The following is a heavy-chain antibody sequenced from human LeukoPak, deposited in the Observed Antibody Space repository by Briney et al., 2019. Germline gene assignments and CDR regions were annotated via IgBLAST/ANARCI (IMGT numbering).Heavy chain of an antibody. Sequence: PGGSLSLSCAASGFTFSSYSMNWVRQAPGKGVEWVSSISSSSSYIYYAVSVKGRFTISRDNAKSSLYLQMNSLRAEDTAVYYCARVYSSGEFDYWAREPWSPSPQ. D-gene: IGHD6-19*01. CDR1: GFTFSSYS. J-gene: IGHJ4*02. CDR3: ARVYSSGEFDY. V-gene: IGHV3-21*01. CDR2: ISSSSSYI.